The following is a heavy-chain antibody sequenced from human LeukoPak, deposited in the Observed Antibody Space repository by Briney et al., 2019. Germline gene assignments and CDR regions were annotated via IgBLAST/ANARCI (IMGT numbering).Heavy chain of an antibody. Sequence: ASVKVSCKASGYTFTSYYIHWVRQAPGQGLEWVGIINPSGGTTNYAQRFQGRVTMTRDTSTSTVYMEVSSLRSEDTAVYYCARVRDYGDYCDAFTIWGQGTMVTVSS. J-gene: IGHJ3*02. V-gene: IGHV1-46*01. CDR1: GYTFTSYY. CDR2: INPSGGTT. D-gene: IGHD4-17*01. CDR3: ARVRDYGDYCDAFTI.